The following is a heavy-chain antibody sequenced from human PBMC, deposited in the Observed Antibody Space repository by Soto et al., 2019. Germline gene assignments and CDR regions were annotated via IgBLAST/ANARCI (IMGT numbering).Heavy chain of an antibody. CDR1: GFTFSSYA. V-gene: IGHV3-23*01. CDR2: ISGSGGST. J-gene: IGHJ4*02. CDR3: AKGGFMFD. Sequence: EVQLLESGGGLVQPGGSLRLSCAASGFTFSSYAMSWVRPAPGKGLEWVSAISGSGGSTYYAASVTGRFTISRDTSKNTLYLQMNSLRAEDTAVYYFAKGGFMFDWGQGTMVTVSS. D-gene: IGHD3-10*02.